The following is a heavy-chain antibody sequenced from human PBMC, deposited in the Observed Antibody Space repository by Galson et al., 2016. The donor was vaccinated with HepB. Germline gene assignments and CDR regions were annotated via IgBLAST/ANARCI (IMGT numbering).Heavy chain of an antibody. Sequence: QSGAEVKKPGESLRISCKGSGYSFTSYWISWVRQMPGKGLEWMGRIDPTDSYTNYSPSFQGHVTISADKSISTAYLQWSSLKASDTAMYYCARLGSGYDFDYVFDYWGQGTLVTVSS. V-gene: IGHV5-10-1*01. CDR3: ARLGSGYDFDYVFDY. D-gene: IGHD5-12*01. J-gene: IGHJ4*02. CDR1: GYSFTSYW. CDR2: IDPTDSYT.